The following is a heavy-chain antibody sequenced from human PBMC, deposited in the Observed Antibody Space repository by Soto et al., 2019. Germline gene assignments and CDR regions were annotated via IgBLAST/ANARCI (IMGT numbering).Heavy chain of an antibody. CDR1: GFTFDIYA. D-gene: IGHD5-18*01. V-gene: IGHV3-9*01. Sequence: EVQLVDSGGGLVQPGRSLRLSCAASGFTFDIYAMHWVRQAPGKGLEWVSSISWNSGTRGYADSVKGRFTISRDNAKNSLYLQMDSLRTEDTAFYYCAKELGGYSYGYELDDWGQGTLVAVSS. J-gene: IGHJ4*02. CDR3: AKELGGYSYGYELDD. CDR2: ISWNSGTR.